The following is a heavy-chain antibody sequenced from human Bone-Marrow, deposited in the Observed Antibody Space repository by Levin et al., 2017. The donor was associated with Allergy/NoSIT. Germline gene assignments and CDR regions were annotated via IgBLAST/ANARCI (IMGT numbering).Heavy chain of an antibody. CDR1: GFTFSSYA. CDR3: AKSVVPRTVMPDWFDP. V-gene: IGHV3-23*01. Sequence: GGSLRLSCAASGFTFSSYAMSWVRQAPGKGLEWVSAISGSGGSTYYADSVKGRFTISRDNSKNTLYLQMNSLRAEDTAVYYCAKSVVPRTVMPDWFDPWGQGTLVTVSS. J-gene: IGHJ5*02. CDR2: ISGSGGST. D-gene: IGHD4-17*01.